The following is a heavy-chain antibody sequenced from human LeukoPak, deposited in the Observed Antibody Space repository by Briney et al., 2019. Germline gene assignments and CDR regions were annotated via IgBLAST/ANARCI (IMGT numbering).Heavy chain of an antibody. V-gene: IGHV4-38-2*01. J-gene: IGHJ4*02. Sequence: PSETLSLTCAASGYSISSGYYWGWIRQPPGKGLEWIGSIYHSGSTYYNLSLKSRVTISVDTSKNQFSLKLSSVTAADTAVYYCARRAVAGRYYFDYWGQGTLVTVSS. CDR3: ARRAVAGRYYFDY. CDR2: IYHSGST. D-gene: IGHD6-19*01. CDR1: GYSISSGYY.